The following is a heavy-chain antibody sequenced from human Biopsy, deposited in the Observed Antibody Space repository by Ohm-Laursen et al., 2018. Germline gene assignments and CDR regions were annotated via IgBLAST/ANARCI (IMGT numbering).Heavy chain of an antibody. CDR1: GGSFTGHY. V-gene: IGHV4-59*11. CDR2: ISCTGYT. J-gene: IGHJ4*02. CDR3: ARGSNDSGGLYFPR. D-gene: IGHD4-23*01. Sequence: GTLSLTCTVSGGSFTGHYWSWIRQPPGKGLEWIGHISCTGYTSYNASLKSRVTISLDTSRNHFSLRLSSLTAADTAVYYCARGSNDSGGLYFPRWGQGTLLTVSS.